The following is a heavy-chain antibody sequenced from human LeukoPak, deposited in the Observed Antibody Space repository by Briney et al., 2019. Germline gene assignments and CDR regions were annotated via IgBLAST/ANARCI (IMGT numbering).Heavy chain of an antibody. CDR1: GFILNTYA. D-gene: IGHD6-13*01. V-gene: IGHV3-23*01. CDR2: ISGSGGST. J-gene: IGHJ5*02. CDR3: RRDTTPVDTSGWYLAWFDP. Sequence: GGSLRLSCPASGFILNTYAMTWFRQAPGQGLEWVSSISGSGGSTYYADSVKGRFTISRDNSKNTLYLQMNSLRAEDTAVYYCRRDTTPVDTSGWYLAWFDPWGQGTLVTVSS.